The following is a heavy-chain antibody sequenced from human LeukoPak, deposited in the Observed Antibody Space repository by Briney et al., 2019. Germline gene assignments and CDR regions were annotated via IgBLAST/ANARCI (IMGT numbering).Heavy chain of an antibody. J-gene: IGHJ3*02. CDR2: FDPEDGET. Sequence: SVKVSFKLSGYTLTELFMQQVRQAPGKRLEWMGGFDPEDGETIYAQKYHGRVTMTEDTYTDTANMELSSLRSEDPAVYDCATMAVWKEYRKAAFDIWGEGTMVTVSS. CDR3: ATMAVWKEYRKAAFDI. V-gene: IGHV1-24*01. D-gene: IGHD1-14*01. CDR1: GYTLTELF.